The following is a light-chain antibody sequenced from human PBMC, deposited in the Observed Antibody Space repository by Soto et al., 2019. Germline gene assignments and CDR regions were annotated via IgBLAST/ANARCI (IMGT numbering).Light chain of an antibody. CDR1: TSNIGSSA. CDR3: AAWDGSLNRYV. CDR2: AND. J-gene: IGLJ1*01. Sequence: QSVLTQPPSASGTPGQMVTISCSGSTSNIGSSAVNWYQQLPGTAPKLLIYANDQRPSGVPARFSGSKSGTSASLAISGLQSEDEADYYCAAWDGSLNRYVFAAGTKVTVL. V-gene: IGLV1-44*01.